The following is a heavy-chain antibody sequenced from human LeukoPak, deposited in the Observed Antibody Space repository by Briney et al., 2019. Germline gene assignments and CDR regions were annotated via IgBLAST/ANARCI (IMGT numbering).Heavy chain of an antibody. CDR3: ARVACTGNSCRPYHYYGMDV. V-gene: IGHV3-33*08. J-gene: IGHJ6*02. CDR2: VSYDGSNK. Sequence: PGGSLRLSCAASGFTFSSYAMNWVRQAPGKGLEWGAVVSYDGSNKYYADTVKGRFTISRDNSKNTLYLQMNSLRAEDTAVYFGARVACTGNSCRPYHYYGMDVWGQGTTVTVSS. CDR1: GFTFSSYA. D-gene: IGHD2-15*01.